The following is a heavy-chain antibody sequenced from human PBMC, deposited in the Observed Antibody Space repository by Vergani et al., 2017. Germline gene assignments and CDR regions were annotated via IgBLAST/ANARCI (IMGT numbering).Heavy chain of an antibody. CDR2: ISYDGSNK. Sequence: QVQLVESGGGVVQPGRSLRLSCAASGFTFSSYGMHWVRQAPGKGLEWVAVISYDGSNKYYADSVKGRFTISRDNSKNSLYLQMNSLRAEDTAVYYCARDYYGSGSYYNWYYYYGMDVWGQGP. CDR3: ARDYYGSGSYYNWYYYYGMDV. V-gene: IGHV3-30*03. J-gene: IGHJ6*02. D-gene: IGHD3-10*01. CDR1: GFTFSSYG.